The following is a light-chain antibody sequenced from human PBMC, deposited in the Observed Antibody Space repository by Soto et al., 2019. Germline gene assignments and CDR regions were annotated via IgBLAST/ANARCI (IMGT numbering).Light chain of an antibody. CDR3: QQYGSSGT. CDR2: GAS. CDR1: QSVSNNY. J-gene: IGKJ1*01. V-gene: IGKV3-20*01. Sequence: IVLTPSPGTLSLSPGERASLSCRASQSVSNNYLAWYQQKPGQAPRLLIYGASNRATGIPDRFSGSGSGTDFTLTISRLEPEDFAVYYCQQYGSSGTFGQGTNVDIK.